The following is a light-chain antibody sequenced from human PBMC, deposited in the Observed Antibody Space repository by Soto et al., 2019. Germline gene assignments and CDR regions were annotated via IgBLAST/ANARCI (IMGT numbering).Light chain of an antibody. V-gene: IGLV2-23*01. CDR1: SSDIGSYNL. CDR3: CSYAGISTVV. CDR2: EGN. Sequence: QAASVSGSPGQSITMSCTGTSSDIGSYNLVSWYQHHPGKAPKLIIYEGNQRPSRVSNRFSGPKSGNTASLTIAGLQAEDEADYYCCSYAGISTVVFGGGTKLTVL. J-gene: IGLJ2*01.